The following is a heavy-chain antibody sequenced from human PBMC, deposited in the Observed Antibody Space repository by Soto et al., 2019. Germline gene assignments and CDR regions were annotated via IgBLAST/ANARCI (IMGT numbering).Heavy chain of an antibody. V-gene: IGHV1-69*08. CDR2: IIPMLGIT. CDR1: GDTFTSHT. CDR3: PRDQYCSTSTCFGYMAV. D-gene: IGHD2-2*01. Sequence: VQLVQFGVEMKKPGSSVKVSCQASGDTFTSHTITWVRQAPGQGLEWVGRIIPMLGITDYAQRLQGRVTITADKSTSIAYMELRNLRSEDTALYYCPRDQYCSTSTCFGYMAVWGGGTTVIVSS. J-gene: IGHJ6*03.